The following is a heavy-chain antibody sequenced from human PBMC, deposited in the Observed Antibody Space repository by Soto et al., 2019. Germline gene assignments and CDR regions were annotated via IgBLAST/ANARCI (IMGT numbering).Heavy chain of an antibody. D-gene: IGHD3-10*01. CDR2: ISYDGSDK. CDR3: AKDFGGTTLYNWFDP. Sequence: GGSLRLSCAASGFTFSSYGMHWVRQAPGKGLEWVAVISYDGSDKYDADSVKGRFTISRDNSKNTLYLQMNSLRAEDTAVYYCAKDFGGTTLYNWFDPWGQGTLVTVSS. V-gene: IGHV3-30*18. J-gene: IGHJ5*02. CDR1: GFTFSSYG.